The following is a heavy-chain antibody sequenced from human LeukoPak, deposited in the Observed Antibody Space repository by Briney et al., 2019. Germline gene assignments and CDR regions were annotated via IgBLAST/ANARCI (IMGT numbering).Heavy chain of an antibody. CDR1: GFTLSSCG. J-gene: IGHJ4*02. CDR2: ISFDGSDE. Sequence: GRSLRLSCAASGFTLSSCGMHWVRQAPGKGLEWVAVISFDGSDEYYADSVKGRFTISRDISKNTVYLQMDSLRAEDTAVYYCVKATEDYSHFDYWGQGTLVTVSS. CDR3: VKATEDYSHFDY. D-gene: IGHD2-15*01. V-gene: IGHV3-30*18.